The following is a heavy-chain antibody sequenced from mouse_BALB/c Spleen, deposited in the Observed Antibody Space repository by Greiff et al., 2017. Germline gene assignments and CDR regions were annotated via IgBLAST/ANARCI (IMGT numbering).Heavy chain of an antibody. J-gene: IGHJ4*01. D-gene: IGHD2-1*01. Sequence: VQLQQSGAELVRPGVSVKISCKGSGYTFTDYAMHWVKQSHAKSLEWIGVISTYYGDASYNQKFKGKATMTVDKSSSTAYMELARLTSEDSAIYYCARGNGNYDAMDYWGQGTSVTVSS. CDR2: ISTYYGDA. CDR3: ARGNGNYDAMDY. V-gene: IGHV1S137*01. CDR1: GYTFTDYA.